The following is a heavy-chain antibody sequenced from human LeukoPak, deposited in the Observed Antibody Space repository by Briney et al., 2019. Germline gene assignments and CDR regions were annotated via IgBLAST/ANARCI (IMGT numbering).Heavy chain of an antibody. Sequence: GGSLRLSCAASGFTFSTSWMSGVRQVPGKEVEWVANIKKDGSETYYVDSVKGRCTISRDNAKNSLYLQMNSLRAEDTAMYYCARGRYSGTTYYFDYWGQGTLVTVSS. CDR3: ARGRYSGTTYYFDY. CDR1: GFTFSTSW. CDR2: IKKDGSET. J-gene: IGHJ4*02. V-gene: IGHV3-7*03. D-gene: IGHD5-12*01.